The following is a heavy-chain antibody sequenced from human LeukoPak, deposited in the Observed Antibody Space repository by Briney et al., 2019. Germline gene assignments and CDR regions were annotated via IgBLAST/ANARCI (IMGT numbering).Heavy chain of an antibody. J-gene: IGHJ4*02. CDR2: IYYSGST. Sequence: SETLSLTCTVSGGSDSSGSYYWSRIRQPPGKGLERIGYIYYSGSTNYNPSLKSRVTISVDTSENQFSLKLSSVTAADAAVYYCARDPGRWQQLGYFDYWGQGTLVTVSS. CDR1: GGSDSSGSYY. V-gene: IGHV4-61*01. CDR3: ARDPGRWQQLGYFDY. D-gene: IGHD5-24*01.